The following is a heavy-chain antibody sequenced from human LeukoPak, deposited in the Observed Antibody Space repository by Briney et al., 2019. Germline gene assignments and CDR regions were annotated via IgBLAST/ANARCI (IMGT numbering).Heavy chain of an antibody. CDR3: ARAPAAAGTWFDP. D-gene: IGHD6-13*01. Sequence: SETLSLTCTVSGGSISSSSNYWGWIRQPPGKGLEWIGSIYYSGITYYNPSLKSRVTISLDTSKNQFSLKLSSVTAADTAVYYCARAPAAAGTWFDPWGQGTLVTVSS. CDR2: IYYSGIT. V-gene: IGHV4-39*07. J-gene: IGHJ5*02. CDR1: GGSISSSSNY.